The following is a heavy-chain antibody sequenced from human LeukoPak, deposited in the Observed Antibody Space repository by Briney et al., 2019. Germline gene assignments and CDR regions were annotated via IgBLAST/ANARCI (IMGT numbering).Heavy chain of an antibody. J-gene: IGHJ3*02. V-gene: IGHV1-18*01. CDR2: ISAYNGNT. CDR1: GYTFTSYG. D-gene: IGHD3-10*01. CDR3: ARALGIWFGEQGGAFDI. Sequence: ASVKVSCKASGYTFTSYGISWVRQAPGQGLEWMGWISAYNGNTNYAQKLQGRVTMTTDTSTSTAYMELRSLRSDDTAVYYCARALGIWFGEQGGAFDIWGQGTMVTVSS.